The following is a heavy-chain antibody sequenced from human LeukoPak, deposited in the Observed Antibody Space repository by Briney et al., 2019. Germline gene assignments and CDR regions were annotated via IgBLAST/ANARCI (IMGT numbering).Heavy chain of an antibody. Sequence: SETLSLTCAVSPGSMDSGLYYWTWIRQPAGKGLEWIGRISNSGGTAYNPSLRSRVTITLDTSNNHLSLKVTSVTAADTAVYYCARETKDIYSPSWGLYDTYYYMDVWGKGTTVTVSS. CDR1: PGSMDSGLYY. J-gene: IGHJ6*03. CDR3: ARETKDIYSPSWGLYDTYYYMDV. CDR2: ISNSGGT. D-gene: IGHD5/OR15-5a*01. V-gene: IGHV4-61*02.